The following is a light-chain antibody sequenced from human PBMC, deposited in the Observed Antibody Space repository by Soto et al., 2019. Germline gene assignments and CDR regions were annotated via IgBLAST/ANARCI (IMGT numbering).Light chain of an antibody. CDR3: SSYTSISTPFL. V-gene: IGLV2-14*01. CDR1: SSDVGGYNY. J-gene: IGLJ1*01. CDR2: DVS. Sequence: QSALTQPASVSGSPGQSITISCTGTSSDVGGYNYVSWYQQHPGKAPKLMIYDVSNRPSGVSNRFSGSKSGNTASLTISGLQAEDEADYYCSSYTSISTPFLFGTRTKLTVL.